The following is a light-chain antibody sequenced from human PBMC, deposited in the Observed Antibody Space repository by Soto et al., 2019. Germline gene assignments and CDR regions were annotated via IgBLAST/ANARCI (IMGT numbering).Light chain of an antibody. J-gene: IGKJ2*01. CDR2: SAS. Sequence: EIVMTQSPATLSVSPVERASLSCRASQSVSSNLAWYQQKPGQAPRLLMFSASTRATGIPARFSGSGSGTDFTLTISSLQSEDFAVYYCQQFNNWPLYTFGQGTKVDIK. CDR3: QQFNNWPLYT. CDR1: QSVSSN. V-gene: IGKV3-15*01.